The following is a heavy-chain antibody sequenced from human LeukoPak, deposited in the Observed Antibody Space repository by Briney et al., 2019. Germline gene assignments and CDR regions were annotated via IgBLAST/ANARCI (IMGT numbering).Heavy chain of an antibody. D-gene: IGHD3-3*01. CDR3: AVMGSSYGNAFDI. CDR2: IIPIFGTA. J-gene: IGHJ3*02. CDR1: GGTFSSYA. V-gene: IGHV1-69*13. Sequence: ASVKVSCKASGGTFSSYAISWVRQAPGQGLEWMGGIIPIFGTANYAQKFQGRVTITADESTSTAYMELSSLRSEDTAVYYCAVMGSSYGNAFDIWGQGTVVSVSS.